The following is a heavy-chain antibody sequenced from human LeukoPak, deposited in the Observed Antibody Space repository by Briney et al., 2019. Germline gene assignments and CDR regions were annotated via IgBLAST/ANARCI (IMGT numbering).Heavy chain of an antibody. CDR1: GGSISSYY. CDR3: ARGRGGYSSGSGPPSYYFDY. CDR2: IYYSGST. D-gene: IGHD6-19*01. Sequence: SETLSITCTVSGGSISSYYWSWIRQPPGKGLEWIGYIYYSGSTNYNPSLKSRVTISVDTSKNQFSLKLSSVTAADTAVYYCARGRGGYSSGSGPPSYYFDYWGQGTLVTVSS. V-gene: IGHV4-59*08. J-gene: IGHJ4*02.